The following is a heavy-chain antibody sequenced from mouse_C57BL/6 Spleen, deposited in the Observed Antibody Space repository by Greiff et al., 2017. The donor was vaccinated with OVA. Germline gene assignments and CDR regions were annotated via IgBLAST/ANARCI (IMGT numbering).Heavy chain of an antibody. J-gene: IGHJ4*01. CDR2: IDPSDSDT. V-gene: IGHV1-52*01. CDR3: ARASSGYNYAMDY. D-gene: IGHD3-2*02. Sequence: QVQLQQPGAELVRPGSSVKLSCKASGYTFTSYWMHWVKQRPIQGLEWIGNIDPSDSDTHYNQKFKDKATLTVDKSSSTAYMQLSSLTSEDSAVYYGARASSGYNYAMDYWGQGTSVTVSS. CDR1: GYTFTSYW.